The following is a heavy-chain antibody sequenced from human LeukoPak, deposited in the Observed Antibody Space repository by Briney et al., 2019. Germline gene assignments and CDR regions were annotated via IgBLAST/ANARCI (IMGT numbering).Heavy chain of an antibody. CDR2: IYHSGST. D-gene: IGHD5-18*01. CDR1: GGSISSGGYS. CDR3: ARLGKTWIQLWSWFDP. J-gene: IGHJ5*02. Sequence: SETLSLTCAVSGGSISSGGYSWSWIRQPPGKGLEWIGDIYHSGSTNYNPSFKSRVTISVDTSKNQFSLKLSSVTAADTAVYYCARLGKTWIQLWSWFDPWGQGTLVTVSS. V-gene: IGHV4-30-2*01.